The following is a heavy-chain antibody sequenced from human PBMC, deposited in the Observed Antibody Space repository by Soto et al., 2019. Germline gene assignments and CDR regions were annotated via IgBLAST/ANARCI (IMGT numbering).Heavy chain of an antibody. V-gene: IGHV4-59*01. CDR1: GGSFSGYY. CDR3: ARLHSSSSKTAYYYGMDV. J-gene: IGHJ6*02. CDR2: IYYSGST. Sequence: SETLSLTCAVYGGSFSGYYWSWIRQPPGKGLEWIGYIYYSGSTNYNPSLKSRVTISVDTSKNQFSLKLSSVTAADTAVYYCARLHSSSSKTAYYYGMDVWGQGTTVTVS. D-gene: IGHD6-13*01.